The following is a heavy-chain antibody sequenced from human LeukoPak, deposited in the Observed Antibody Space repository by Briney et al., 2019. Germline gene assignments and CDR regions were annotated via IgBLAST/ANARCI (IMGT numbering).Heavy chain of an antibody. CDR3: ARLQGGRSGYYPFNQ. CDR2: IYYSGST. J-gene: IGHJ1*01. CDR1: GGSISSGDYY. D-gene: IGHD3-22*01. Sequence: SETLSLTCTVSGGSISSGDYYWSWIRQPPGKGLEWIGYIYYSGSTYYNPSLKSRVTISVDTSKNQFSLKLSSVTAADTAVYYCARLQGGRSGYYPFNQWGQGTLVTVSS. V-gene: IGHV4-30-4*01.